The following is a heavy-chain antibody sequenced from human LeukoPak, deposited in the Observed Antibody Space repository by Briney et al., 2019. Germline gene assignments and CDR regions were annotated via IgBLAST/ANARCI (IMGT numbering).Heavy chain of an antibody. J-gene: IGHJ4*02. CDR1: GFAFSSYW. D-gene: IGHD2-8*01. CDR3: ARDPRYCTNGVCYFSPSY. Sequence: GGSLRLSCAASGFAFSSYWMSWVRQAPGKGLEWVANIKQDGSEKYYVDSVKGRFTISRDNTKNSLYLQMNSLRAEDTAVYYCARDPRYCTNGVCYFSPSYWGQGTLVTVSS. CDR2: IKQDGSEK. V-gene: IGHV3-7*01.